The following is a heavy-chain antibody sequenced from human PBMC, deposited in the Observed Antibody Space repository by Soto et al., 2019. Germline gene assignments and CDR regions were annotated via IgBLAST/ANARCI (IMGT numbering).Heavy chain of an antibody. J-gene: IGHJ3*01. D-gene: IGHD4-17*01. CDR1: GKSIRSAGYY. CDR2: ISYFGDT. V-gene: IGHV4-31*11. Sequence: QVQLQETGPGLVKPSQTLSLTCGVSGKSIRSAGYYWTWIRQRAGKGLEWIGHISYFGDTHYSPSLTSRVTISLDPSKNQFSLELTSVKAADTAVYYCATSPPGDNDAFDVWGQGTLVSVSS. CDR3: ATSPPGDNDAFDV.